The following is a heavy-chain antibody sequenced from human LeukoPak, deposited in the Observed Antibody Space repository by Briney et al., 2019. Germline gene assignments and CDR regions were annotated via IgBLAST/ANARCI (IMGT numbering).Heavy chain of an antibody. D-gene: IGHD5-18*01. CDR1: GYSFTSHW. CDR2: IDPSDSDI. J-gene: IGHJ4*02. V-gene: IGHV5-10-1*01. Sequence: GESLEISCKGCGYSFTSHWISWVRQMPGKGLEGMGRIDPSDSDINYSPSLQGHVTISADNSTSTAYLQWSSLKASDSAMYYCARLSLVYSYGYEDYWGQGTLVTVSS. CDR3: ARLSLVYSYGYEDY.